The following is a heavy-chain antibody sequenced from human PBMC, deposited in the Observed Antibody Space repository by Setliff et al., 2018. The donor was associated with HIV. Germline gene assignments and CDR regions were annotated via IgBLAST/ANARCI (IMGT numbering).Heavy chain of an antibody. Sequence: GESLKISCAASGFTFRSYWMYWVRQPPGKGLVWVSRINIDGGSTNYADSVKGRFIISRDNAKNTLYLQMNGLSAEDTAVYYCARDRFRGGVGTGLAEYWGQGTVVTVSS. V-gene: IGHV3-74*01. J-gene: IGHJ4*02. CDR3: ARDRFRGGVGTGLAEY. CDR2: INIDGGST. CDR1: GFTFRSYW. D-gene: IGHD3-16*01.